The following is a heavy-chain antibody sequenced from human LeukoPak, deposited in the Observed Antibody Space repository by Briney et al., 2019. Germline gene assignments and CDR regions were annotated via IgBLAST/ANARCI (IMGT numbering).Heavy chain of an antibody. J-gene: IGHJ4*02. CDR1: GFTFSSYS. D-gene: IGHD2-2*01. CDR2: ISSSSSTI. Sequence: GGSLRLSCAASGFTFSSYSMNWVRQAPGKGLVWVSYISSSSSTIYYADSVKGRFTISRDNAKNSLYLQMNSLRAEDTAVYYCATTLDEGGYCSSTSCFPFDYWGQGTLVTVSS. V-gene: IGHV3-48*01. CDR3: ATTLDEGGYCSSTSCFPFDY.